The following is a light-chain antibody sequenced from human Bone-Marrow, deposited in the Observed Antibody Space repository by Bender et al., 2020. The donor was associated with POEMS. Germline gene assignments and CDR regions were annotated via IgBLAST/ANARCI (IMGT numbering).Light chain of an antibody. CDR2: DVT. Sequence: ALTQPASAPAPPGQSTPISCTATTRDIAVYNYVSWYQHHQGTAPKLIIYDVTQPPAGVSCLFSESTSGNTASLTISRLHAEDEAIYYCSSYTRSGSWVFGGGTKLTAL. CDR1: TRDIAVYNY. V-gene: IGLV2-14*01. J-gene: IGLJ3*02. CDR3: SSYTRSGSWV.